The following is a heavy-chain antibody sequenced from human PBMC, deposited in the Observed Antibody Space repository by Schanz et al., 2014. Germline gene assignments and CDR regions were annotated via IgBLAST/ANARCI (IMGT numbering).Heavy chain of an antibody. CDR1: RYTFNTYG. CDR3: ARLSVAGRPHVNYWYFDL. V-gene: IGHV1-2*04. Sequence: QVQLVQSGPEVKEPGASVKVSCEASRYTFNTYGLNWVRQAPGQGLEWMGWINPNSGDTNYAQKFQGWVTMTRDTSISTAYMEVSRLKSDDTAVYYCARLSVAGRPHVNYWYFDLWGRGTLVTVSS. D-gene: IGHD6-19*01. J-gene: IGHJ2*01. CDR2: INPNSGDT.